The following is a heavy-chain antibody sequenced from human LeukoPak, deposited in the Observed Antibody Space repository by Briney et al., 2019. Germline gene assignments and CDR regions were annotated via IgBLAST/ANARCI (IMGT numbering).Heavy chain of an antibody. CDR1: GGSVSSGSYY. Sequence: PSETLSLTCTVSGGSVSSGSYYWSWIRQPPGKGLEWIGYIYYSGSTNYNPSLKSRVTISVDTSKNQFSLKLSSVTAADTAVYYCATPLSSGWYVYWGQGTLVTVSS. CDR2: IYYSGST. CDR3: ATPLSSGWYVY. J-gene: IGHJ4*02. V-gene: IGHV4-61*01. D-gene: IGHD6-19*01.